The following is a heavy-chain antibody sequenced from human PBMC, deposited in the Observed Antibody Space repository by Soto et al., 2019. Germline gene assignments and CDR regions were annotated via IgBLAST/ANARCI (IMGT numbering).Heavy chain of an antibody. CDR1: GGSFSGYY. J-gene: IGHJ6*02. D-gene: IGHD2-2*02. V-gene: IGHV4-34*01. CDR2: INHSGST. Sequence: ETLSLTCAVYGGSFSGYYWSWIRQPPGKGLEWIGEINHSGSTNYNPSLKSRVTISVDTSKNQFSLKLSSVTAADTAVYYCARAAEIVVVPAAISYYYYGMDVWGQGTTVTVSS. CDR3: ARAAEIVVVPAAISYYYYGMDV.